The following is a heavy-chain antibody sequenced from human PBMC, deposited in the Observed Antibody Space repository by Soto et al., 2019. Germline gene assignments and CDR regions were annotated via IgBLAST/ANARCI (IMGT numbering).Heavy chain of an antibody. D-gene: IGHD3-10*01. J-gene: IGHJ5*02. V-gene: IGHV4-34*01. CDR2: INHSGST. Sequence: SETPSLNRAVYGGCFSGYYWSRIRQPPGKGLEWIGEINHSGSTNYNPSLKSRVTISVDTSKNQFSLKLSSVTAADTAVYYCARDRATVVRGVIPRWFDPWGQGTLVT. CDR3: ARDRATVVRGVIPRWFDP. CDR1: GGCFSGYY.